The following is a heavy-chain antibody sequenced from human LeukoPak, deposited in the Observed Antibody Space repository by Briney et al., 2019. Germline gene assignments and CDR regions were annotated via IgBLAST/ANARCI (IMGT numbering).Heavy chain of an antibody. CDR2: ISSSSSYI. CDR1: GFTFSSYS. Sequence: GGSLRLSCAASGFTFSSYSMNWVRQAPGKGLEWVSSISSSSSYIYYAGSVKGRFTISRDNAKNSLYLQMNSLRAEDTAVYYCARAPATQINWFDPWGQGTLVTVSS. CDR3: ARAPATQINWFDP. J-gene: IGHJ5*02. V-gene: IGHV3-21*01.